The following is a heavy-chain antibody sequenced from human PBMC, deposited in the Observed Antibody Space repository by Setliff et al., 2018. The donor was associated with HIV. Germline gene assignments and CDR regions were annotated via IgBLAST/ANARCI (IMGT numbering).Heavy chain of an antibody. Sequence: PGGSLRLSCAASRFTFSTYWMTWVRQAPGKGLEWVATIKQDGSEKYYLDSVKGRFTISRDNAKSSLYLQMNSLRAEDTAIYYCARDVGDSWGQGVQVTVSS. CDR3: ARDVGDS. D-gene: IGHD1-26*01. J-gene: IGHJ4*02. V-gene: IGHV3-7*01. CDR1: RFTFSTYW. CDR2: IKQDGSEK.